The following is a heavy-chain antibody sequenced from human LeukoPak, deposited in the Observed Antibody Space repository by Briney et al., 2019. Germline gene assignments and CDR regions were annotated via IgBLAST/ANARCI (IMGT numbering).Heavy chain of an antibody. CDR3: MDV. J-gene: IGHJ6*03. Sequence: PGGSLRLSCEGSGFSFSAYNMNRVRQAPGKGLESISYISSSSATIFYADSVKGRFTISRDNAKNSLYLQMNSLRPEDTAVYYYMDVWGKGTTVTVSS. CDR2: ISSSSATI. CDR1: GFSFSAYN. V-gene: IGHV3-48*01.